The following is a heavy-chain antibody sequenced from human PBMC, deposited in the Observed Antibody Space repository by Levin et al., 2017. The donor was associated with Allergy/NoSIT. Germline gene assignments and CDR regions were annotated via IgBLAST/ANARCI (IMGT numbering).Heavy chain of an antibody. CDR2: ISSSGSII. V-gene: IGHV3-11*01. D-gene: IGHD2-21*02. CDR1: GFTFSDYY. Sequence: PGGSLRLSCVTSGFTFSDYYMSWIRRAPGKGLEWVSYISSSGSIIYYGDSVKGRLTISRDNAKNSLFLQMNSLRVEDTAVYYCARVTRCGGDCYFLDFWGQGALVTVSP. CDR3: ARVTRCGGDCYFLDF. J-gene: IGHJ4*02.